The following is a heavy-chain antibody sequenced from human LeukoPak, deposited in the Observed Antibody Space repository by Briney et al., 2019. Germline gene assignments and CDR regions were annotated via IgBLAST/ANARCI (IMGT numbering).Heavy chain of an antibody. CDR1: GYSISSAFY. J-gene: IGHJ4*02. CDR2: IHYSGST. Sequence: KPSETLSLTCAVSGYSISSAFYWGWIRQSPGKGLEWIGTIHYSGSTSYNPSLKSRVTISVDTSKNQFSLKLRSVTAADTAVYYCARGFRGDNFDYWGQGTLVTVSS. V-gene: IGHV4-38-2*01. CDR3: ARGFRGDNFDY. D-gene: IGHD7-27*01.